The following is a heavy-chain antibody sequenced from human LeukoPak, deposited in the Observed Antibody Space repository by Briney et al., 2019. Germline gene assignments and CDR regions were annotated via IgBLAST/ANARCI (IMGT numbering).Heavy chain of an antibody. Sequence: PSETLSLTCTVSGGSTSSGNYYWGWLRQPPGKGLEWIGGISSSGNTYYNPSLKSRITISIDTSKNQFSLKLNSVTAADTAVYYCARHYGPWGQGTLVTVSS. CDR2: ISSSGNT. D-gene: IGHD3-10*01. V-gene: IGHV4-39*01. J-gene: IGHJ5*02. CDR3: ARHYGP. CDR1: GGSTSSGNYY.